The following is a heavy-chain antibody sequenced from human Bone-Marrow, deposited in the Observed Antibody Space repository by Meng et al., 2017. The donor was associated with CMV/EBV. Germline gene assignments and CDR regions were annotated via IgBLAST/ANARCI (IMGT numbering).Heavy chain of an antibody. D-gene: IGHD4-17*01. CDR2: IRNKANGGTP. Sequence: GESLKISCRASGFTVGDFALNWVRQAPGKGLEWISLIRNKANGGTPEYAASVKSRFSITRDYSRDGCRSVAYLEMNNLKIEDTAIYYCTRESSDYAHRVNWGQGIPVTVSS. CDR3: TRESSDYAHRVN. J-gene: IGHJ4*02. CDR1: GFTVGDFA. V-gene: IGHV3-49*04.